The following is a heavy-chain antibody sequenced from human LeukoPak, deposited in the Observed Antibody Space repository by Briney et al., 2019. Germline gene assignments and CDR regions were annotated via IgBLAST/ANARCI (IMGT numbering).Heavy chain of an antibody. D-gene: IGHD3-22*01. J-gene: IGHJ4*02. CDR1: GFTFSSYA. CDR3: ARHYTYYYDSSGDFDY. Sequence: GGSLRLSCAASGFTFSSYAMSWVRQAPGKGLEWVAVISYDGSNKYYADSVKGRFTISRDNAKNSLYLQMNSLRAEDTAVYYCARHYTYYYDSSGDFDYWGQGTLVTVSS. V-gene: IGHV3-30-3*01. CDR2: ISYDGSNK.